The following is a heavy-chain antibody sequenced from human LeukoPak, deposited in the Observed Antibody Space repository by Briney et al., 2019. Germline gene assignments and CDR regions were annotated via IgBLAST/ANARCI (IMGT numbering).Heavy chain of an antibody. CDR1: GYNFISYA. CDR3: ARDLYSSSWYRGDNFDY. D-gene: IGHD6-13*01. V-gene: IGHV1-18*04. CDR2: ISAYNGNT. J-gene: IGHJ4*02. Sequence: ASVKVSCKASGYNFISYAMHWVRQAPGQRLEWMGWISAYNGNTNYAQKLQGRVTMTTDTSTSTAYMELRSLRSDDTAVYYCARDLYSSSWYRGDNFDYWGQGTLVTVSS.